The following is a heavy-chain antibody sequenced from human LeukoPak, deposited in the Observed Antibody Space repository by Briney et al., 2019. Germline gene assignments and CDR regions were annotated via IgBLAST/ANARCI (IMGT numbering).Heavy chain of an antibody. J-gene: IGHJ3*02. CDR3: ASGYSSHDAFDI. CDR2: IYTSGST. V-gene: IGHV4-61*02. Sequence: SETLSLTCTVSGGSISSGSYYWSWIRQPAGKGLEWIGRIYTSGSTNYNPSPKSRVNISVDTSKNQFSLKLSSVTAADTAVYYCASGYSSHDAFDIWGQGTMVTVSS. CDR1: GGSISSGSYY. D-gene: IGHD6-13*01.